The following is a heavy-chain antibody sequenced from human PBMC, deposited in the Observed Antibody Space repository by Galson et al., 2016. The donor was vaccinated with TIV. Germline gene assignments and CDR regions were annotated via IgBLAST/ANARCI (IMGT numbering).Heavy chain of an antibody. J-gene: IGHJ3*01. CDR3: ARDRLIDGMAPVAIDF. CDR2: INAGSGDT. D-gene: IGHD2/OR15-2a*01. V-gene: IGHV1-3*01. Sequence: SVKVSCKASGYTFTFYAIHWVRQGPGQGLEWLGWINAGSGDTKYSQRFQGRVTITTDTSASSAYMELSSLRSEDTGVYYCARDRLIDGMAPVAIDFWGQGTMVTVSS. CDR1: GYTFTFYA.